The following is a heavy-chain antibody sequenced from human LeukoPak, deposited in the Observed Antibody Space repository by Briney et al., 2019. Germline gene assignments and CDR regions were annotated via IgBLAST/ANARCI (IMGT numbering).Heavy chain of an antibody. V-gene: IGHV3-48*03. CDR1: GFTFSSYE. Sequence: GGSLRLSCAASGFTFSSYEMNWVRQAPGKGLEWVSYISSSGSTIYYADSVKGRFTISRDNAKNSLYLQMNSLRAKDTAVYYCAGIEYSSSYRGYWGQGTLVTVSS. D-gene: IGHD6-6*01. J-gene: IGHJ4*02. CDR3: AGIEYSSSYRGY. CDR2: ISSSGSTI.